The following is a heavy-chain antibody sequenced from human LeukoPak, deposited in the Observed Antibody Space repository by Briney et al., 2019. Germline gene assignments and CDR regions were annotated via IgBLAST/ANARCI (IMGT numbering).Heavy chain of an antibody. CDR3: AAGYYYDSSGYN. D-gene: IGHD3-22*01. V-gene: IGHV3-15*01. Sequence: GGSLRLSCAASGFTFNRAWMTWVRQAPGKGLEWVGLIKSKPDGGTTDYAAPVKGRFTISRDDSKTTLYLQMNSLKAEDTAVYYCAAGYYYDSSGYNWGQGTLVTVSS. J-gene: IGHJ4*02. CDR2: IKSKPDGGTT. CDR1: GFTFNRAW.